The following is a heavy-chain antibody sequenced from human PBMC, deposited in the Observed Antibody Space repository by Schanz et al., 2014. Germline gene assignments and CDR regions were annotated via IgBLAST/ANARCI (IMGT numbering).Heavy chain of an antibody. J-gene: IGHJ2*01. CDR3: ARVWCFDL. Sequence: SLKISCTASGFTFRSYAMHWVRQAPGKGLEWVSVISGSGDSTDYADSVKGRFTISRDNAKNTLFLQMNSLRGDDKAVYYCARVWCFDLRGGGPLNNVSP. CDR1: GFTFRSYA. CDR2: ISGSGDST. D-gene: IGHD6-13*01. V-gene: IGHV3-23*01.